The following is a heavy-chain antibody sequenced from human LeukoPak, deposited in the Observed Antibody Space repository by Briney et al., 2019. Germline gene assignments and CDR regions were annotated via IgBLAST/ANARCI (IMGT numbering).Heavy chain of an antibody. J-gene: IGHJ4*02. CDR3: AKEVGYCSSTNCSYYFDC. CDR1: GFTFSSYG. D-gene: IGHD2-2*01. CDR2: IWYGGSNK. Sequence: PGGSLRLSCAASGFTFSSYGMHWVRQAPGKGLEWVAVIWYGGSNKYYADSVKGRFTISRDNSKNTLYLQMNSLRAEDTAVYYCAKEVGYCSSTNCSYYFDCWGQGTLVTVSS. V-gene: IGHV3-30*02.